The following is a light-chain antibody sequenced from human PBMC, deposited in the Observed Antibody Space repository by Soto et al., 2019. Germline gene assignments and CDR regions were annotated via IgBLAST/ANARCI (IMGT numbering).Light chain of an antibody. CDR1: QTISSW. CDR2: GAS. J-gene: IGKJ1*01. Sequence: DIQMTQSPSTLSASVGDIVTITCRASQTISSWLAWYQQKPGKAPKLLIHGASSLQSGVPSRFSGSGSGTDFTLTISSLQLEDFATYYCQQTFTTPPTFGQGTKVDIK. CDR3: QQTFTTPPT. V-gene: IGKV1-39*01.